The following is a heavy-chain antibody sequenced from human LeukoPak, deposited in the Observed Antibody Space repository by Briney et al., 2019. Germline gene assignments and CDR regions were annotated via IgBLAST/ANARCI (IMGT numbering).Heavy chain of an antibody. CDR3: ARRHAAAIYYGSGSFFDY. V-gene: IGHV3-33*01. CDR2: IWYDGSNK. D-gene: IGHD3-10*01. Sequence: PGRPLRLSCAASGFAFSSYGMHWVRQAPGKGLEWVAVIWYDGSNKYYADSVKGRFTISRDNSKNTLYLQMNSLRAEDTAVYYCARRHAAAIYYGSGSFFDYWGQGTLVTVSS. CDR1: GFAFSSYG. J-gene: IGHJ4*02.